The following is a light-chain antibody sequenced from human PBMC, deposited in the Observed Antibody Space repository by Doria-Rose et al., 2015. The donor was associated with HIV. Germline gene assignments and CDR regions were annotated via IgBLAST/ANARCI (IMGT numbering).Light chain of an antibody. CDR2: GAS. CDR1: QSVTSNY. CDR3: QQFASSLPT. J-gene: IGKJ1*01. Sequence: QSPGTLSLSPGERATLSCRASQSVTSNYLAWYQQKTGQAPRLLIYGASTRATDIPDRFSGSGSGTDFTLTITRLEPEDFAVYYCQQFASSLPTFGQGTKVEIK. V-gene: IGKV3-20*01.